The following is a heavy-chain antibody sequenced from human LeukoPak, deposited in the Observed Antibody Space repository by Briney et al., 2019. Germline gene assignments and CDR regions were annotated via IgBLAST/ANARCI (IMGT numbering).Heavy chain of an antibody. CDR1: GFSFSSYW. CDR2: IRQEESER. J-gene: IGHJ6*03. D-gene: IGHD3-10*01. CDR3: ARLSAYYYGSFFYYYMDV. V-gene: IGHV3-7*01. Sequence: PGGSLRLSCEGSGFSFSSYWMTWVRQSPGKGPEWVANIRQEESERYTVDSVKGRFTISRDNAKNSVYLHMNSLRAEDTAPYYCARLSAYYYGSFFYYYMDVWGKGTTVTVSS.